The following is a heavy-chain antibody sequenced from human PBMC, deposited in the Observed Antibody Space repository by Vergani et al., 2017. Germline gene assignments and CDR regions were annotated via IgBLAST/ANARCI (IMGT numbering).Heavy chain of an antibody. V-gene: IGHV2-26*01. CDR3: AQTYSSSPLYYYMDV. D-gene: IGHD6-6*01. Sequence: QVTLKESGPVLVKPTETLTLTCTVSGFSLSNARMGVSWIRQPPGKALEWLAHIFSNDEKSYSTSLKSRLTISKDTSKSQVVLTMTNMDPVDTATYCCAQTYSSSPLYYYMDVWGKGTTVTVSS. CDR1: GFSLSNARMG. J-gene: IGHJ6*03. CDR2: IFSNDEK.